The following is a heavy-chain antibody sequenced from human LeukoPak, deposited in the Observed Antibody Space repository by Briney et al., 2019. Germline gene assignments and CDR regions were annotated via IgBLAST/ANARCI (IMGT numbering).Heavy chain of an antibody. CDR3: TRTIAVAGMAHDY. CDR1: GFTFSSYA. Sequence: GGSLRLSCAASGFTFSSYAMNWVRQAPGKGLEWVSYISSSGSTIYYADSVKGRFTISRDNAKNSLYLQMNSLRAEDTAVYYCTRTIAVAGMAHDYWGQGTLVTVSS. J-gene: IGHJ4*02. CDR2: ISSSGSTI. V-gene: IGHV3-48*03. D-gene: IGHD6-19*01.